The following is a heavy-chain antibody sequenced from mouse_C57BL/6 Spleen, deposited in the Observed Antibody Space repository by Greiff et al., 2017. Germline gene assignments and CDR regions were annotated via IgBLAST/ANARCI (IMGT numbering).Heavy chain of an antibody. Sequence: QVQLKQSGAELVRPGASVTLSCKASGYTFTDYEMHWVKQTPVHGLEWIGAIDPETGGTAYNQKFKGKAILTADKSSSTAYMELRSLTSEDSAVYYCTGGYGNYLFAYWGQGTLVTVSA. CDR2: IDPETGGT. D-gene: IGHD2-10*02. J-gene: IGHJ3*01. CDR1: GYTFTDYE. CDR3: TGGYGNYLFAY. V-gene: IGHV1-15*01.